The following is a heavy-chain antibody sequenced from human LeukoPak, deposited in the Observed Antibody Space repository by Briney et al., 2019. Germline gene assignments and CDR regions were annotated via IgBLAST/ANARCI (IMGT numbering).Heavy chain of an antibody. CDR3: ARHKEWELPIFDY. J-gene: IGHJ4*02. Sequence: SENLPRNCTGSGGSISSYYWSWIRQPPGKGLEGSGYIYYSGSTNYNPSLKSRVTISVDTSKNQFSLKLSSVTAADTAVYYCARHKEWELPIFDYWGQGTLVTVSS. CDR2: IYYSGST. V-gene: IGHV4-59*08. D-gene: IGHD1-26*01. CDR1: GGSISSYY.